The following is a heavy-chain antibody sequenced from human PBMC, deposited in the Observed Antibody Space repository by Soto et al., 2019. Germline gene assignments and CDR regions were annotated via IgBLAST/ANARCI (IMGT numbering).Heavy chain of an antibody. D-gene: IGHD2-2*02. V-gene: IGHV3-21*01. J-gene: IGHJ6*02. CDR3: AGCSSTTCYTDSGDYYYGMDV. CDR1: GFTFSSYS. Sequence: PGGSLRLSCVASGFTFSSYSMNWVRQAPGKGLEWVSSISSSSSYIYYADSVKGRFTVSRDNAKNSLYLQMNSLRAEDTAVYYCAGCSSTTCYTDSGDYYYGMDVWGQGTTVTVSS. CDR2: ISSSSSYI.